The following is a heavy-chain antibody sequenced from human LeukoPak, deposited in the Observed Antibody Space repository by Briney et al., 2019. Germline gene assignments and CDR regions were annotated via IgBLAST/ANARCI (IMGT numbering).Heavy chain of an antibody. J-gene: IGHJ4*02. CDR3: AKDAQRGFDYSNSLEY. V-gene: IGHV3-33*06. D-gene: IGHD4-11*01. CDR1: GFTFSHYG. CDR2: IWNDGSNK. Sequence: GGSLRLSCAASGFTFSHYGMHWVRQAPGRGLEWVPVIWNDGSNKYYADSVKGRFTISRDNSQNTVDLHMNSLRAEDTAVYYCAKDAQRGFDYSNSLEYWGQGTLVTVSS.